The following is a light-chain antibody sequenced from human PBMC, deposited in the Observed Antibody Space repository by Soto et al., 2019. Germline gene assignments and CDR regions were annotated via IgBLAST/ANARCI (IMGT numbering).Light chain of an antibody. CDR1: QTISTW. CDR2: GAS. CDR3: QHYNSYSYT. Sequence: DIQMTQSPSTLSASVGDRVTLTCRASQTISTWLAWYQQKPGKAPKLLIYGASSLQTGVPSRFSGSGSGTEFTLTSSSLQPDDFATYYCQHYNSYSYTFGQGTKLEIK. V-gene: IGKV1-5*01. J-gene: IGKJ2*01.